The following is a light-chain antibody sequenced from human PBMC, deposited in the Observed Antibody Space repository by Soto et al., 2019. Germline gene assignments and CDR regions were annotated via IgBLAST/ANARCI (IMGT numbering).Light chain of an antibody. CDR2: DVT. CDR1: SNDVGGYNY. Sequence: QSALTQPRSVSGSPGQSVTISCTGTSNDVGGYNYVSWYQHHPGKAPKLMIYDVTKRPSGVPDRFSGSKSGNTASLTISGLQAEDEADYYCCSYAPNYFVVFGGGTKVTVL. J-gene: IGLJ2*01. V-gene: IGLV2-11*01. CDR3: CSYAPNYFVV.